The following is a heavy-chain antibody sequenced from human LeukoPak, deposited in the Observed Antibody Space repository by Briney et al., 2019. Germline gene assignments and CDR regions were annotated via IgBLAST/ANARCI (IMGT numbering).Heavy chain of an antibody. V-gene: IGHV4-34*01. CDR2: INHSGST. CDR3: ARGRRGYSYGYVDY. CDR1: GGSFSGYY. D-gene: IGHD5-18*01. Sequence: PSETPSLTCAVYGGSFSGYYWSWIRQPPGKGLEWIGEINHSGSTNYNPSLKSRVTISVDTSKNQFSLKLSSVTAADTAVYYCARGRRGYSYGYVDYWGQGTLVTVSS. J-gene: IGHJ4*02.